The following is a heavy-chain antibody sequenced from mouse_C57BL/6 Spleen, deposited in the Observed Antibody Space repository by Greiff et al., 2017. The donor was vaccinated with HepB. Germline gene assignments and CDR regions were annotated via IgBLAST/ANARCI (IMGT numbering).Heavy chain of an antibody. J-gene: IGHJ4*01. CDR3: ARGSLFITTVVATGDY. CDR1: GYTFTSYW. V-gene: IGHV1-50*01. D-gene: IGHD1-1*01. CDR2: IDPSDSYT. Sequence: VQLQQPGAELVKPGASVKLSCKASGYTFTSYWMQWVKQRPGQGLEWIGEIDPSDSYTNYNQKFKGKATLTVDTSSSTAYMQLSSLTSEDSAVYYCARGSLFITTVVATGDYWGQGTSVTVSS.